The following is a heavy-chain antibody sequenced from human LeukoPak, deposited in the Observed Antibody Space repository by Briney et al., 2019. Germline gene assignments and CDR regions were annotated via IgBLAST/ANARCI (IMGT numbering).Heavy chain of an antibody. D-gene: IGHD3-3*01. J-gene: IGHJ4*02. V-gene: IGHV4-61*02. Sequence: PSQTLSLTCTVSGGSISSGSYYWSWIRQPAGKGLECIGRIHTSGSTNYNPSLESRVTISVDTSKNQFSLKLSSVTAADTAVYYCARAGDFWSGYHPDQWGQGTLVTVSS. CDR1: GGSISSGSYY. CDR3: ARAGDFWSGYHPDQ. CDR2: IHTSGST.